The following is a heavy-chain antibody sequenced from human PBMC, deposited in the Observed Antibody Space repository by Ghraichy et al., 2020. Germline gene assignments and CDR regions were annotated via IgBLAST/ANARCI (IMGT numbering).Heavy chain of an antibody. V-gene: IGHV3-23*01. CDR2: ISGSGGST. J-gene: IGHJ4*02. Sequence: GGSLRLSCAASGFTFSSYAMSWVRQAPGKGLEWVSAISGSGGSTYYADSVKGWFTISRDNSKNTLYLQMNSLRAEDTAVYYCAKDPIVVVITPHFDYWGQGTLVTVSS. CDR3: AKDPIVVVITPHFDY. CDR1: GFTFSSYA. D-gene: IGHD3-22*01.